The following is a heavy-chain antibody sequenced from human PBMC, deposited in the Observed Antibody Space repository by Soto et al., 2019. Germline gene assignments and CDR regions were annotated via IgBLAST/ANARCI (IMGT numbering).Heavy chain of an antibody. Sequence: QVQLVESGGGVVQPGRSLRLSCAAAGFTFSSYAMHWVRQAPGKGLEWVAVISYDGSNKYYADSVKGRFTISRDNSKNKLYLQMNSLIADVTAVYYCARDPGGTDFAESTYYFDYWGQGTLVTVSS. CDR1: GFTFSSYA. V-gene: IGHV3-30-3*01. D-gene: IGHD3-3*01. CDR2: ISYDGSNK. J-gene: IGHJ4*02. CDR3: ARDPGGTDFAESTYYFDY.